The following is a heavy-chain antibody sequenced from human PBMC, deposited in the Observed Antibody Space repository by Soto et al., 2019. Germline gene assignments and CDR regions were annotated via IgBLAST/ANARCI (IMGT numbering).Heavy chain of an antibody. CDR3: ARAIEAVNYDFWSGYLSFDY. CDR1: GDRVSSNSAA. CDR2: TYYRSKWYN. Sequence: QSQTLSLTCAISGDRVSSNSAAWNWIRQSPSRGLEWLGRTYYRSKWYNDYAVSVKSRITINPDTSKNQFSLQLNSVTPEDTAVYYCARAIEAVNYDFWSGYLSFDYWGQGTLVTVSS. V-gene: IGHV6-1*01. D-gene: IGHD3-3*01. J-gene: IGHJ4*02.